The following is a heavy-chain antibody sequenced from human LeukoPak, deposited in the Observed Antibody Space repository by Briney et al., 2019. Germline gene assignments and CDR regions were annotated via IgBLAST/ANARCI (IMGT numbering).Heavy chain of an antibody. CDR3: AKLTVGGAAAALTS. V-gene: IGHV3-48*02. Sequence: GGSLRLSCAASGFTFSRYSMNWVRQAPGKGLEWIAYISDTSSPIYYADSVKGRFTISRDNAKNSAFLQMNSLRDEDTAVYYCAKLTVGGAAAALTSWGQGTLVTVSS. CDR2: ISDTSSPI. D-gene: IGHD6-13*01. CDR1: GFTFSRYS. J-gene: IGHJ5*02.